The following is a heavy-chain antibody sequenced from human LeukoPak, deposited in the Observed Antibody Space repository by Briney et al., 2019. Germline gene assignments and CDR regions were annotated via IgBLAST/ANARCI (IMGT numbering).Heavy chain of an antibody. V-gene: IGHV3-74*01. CDR1: GFTFSSYW. D-gene: IGHD3-16*02. CDR3: AKDIGGDFDY. Sequence: GALRLSCAASGFTFSSYWMHWVRQAPGKGLVWVSRINSDGSTTSYADSVKGRFTISRDNAKNTLDLQMNSLRAEDTAVYYCAKDIGGDFDYWGQGTLVTVSS. CDR2: INSDGSTT. J-gene: IGHJ4*02.